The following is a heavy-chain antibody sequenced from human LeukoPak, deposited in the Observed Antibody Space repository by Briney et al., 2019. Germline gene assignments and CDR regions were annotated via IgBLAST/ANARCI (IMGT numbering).Heavy chain of an antibody. CDR3: ARTDSKSYSSGWYPDY. CDR2: IYYSGST. CDR1: GGSIGSSYYY. Sequence: SETLSLTCTVSGGSIGSSYYYWGWIRQPPGRGLEWIGSIYYSGSTYYNPSLKSRVTISVDTSKNQFSLKLSSVTAADTAVYYCARTDSKSYSSGWYPDYWGQGTLVTVSS. J-gene: IGHJ4*02. V-gene: IGHV4-39*07. D-gene: IGHD6-19*01.